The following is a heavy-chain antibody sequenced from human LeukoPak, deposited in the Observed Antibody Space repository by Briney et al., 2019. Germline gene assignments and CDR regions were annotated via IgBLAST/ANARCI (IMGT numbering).Heavy chain of an antibody. CDR2: IYSGGST. CDR1: GFTVSSNY. D-gene: IGHD1-26*01. V-gene: IGHV3-66*01. CDR3: ARDLVGAPPGFDY. Sequence: PGGSLRLSCAASGFTVSSNYMSWVRQAPGKGLEWVSVIYSGGSTYYADSVKGRFTISRDNSKNTLYLQMNSLRAEDTAVYYCARDLVGAPPGFDYWGQGTLVTVSS. J-gene: IGHJ4*02.